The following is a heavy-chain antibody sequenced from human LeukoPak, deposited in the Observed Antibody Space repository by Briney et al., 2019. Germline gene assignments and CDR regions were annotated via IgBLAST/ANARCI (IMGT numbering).Heavy chain of an antibody. V-gene: IGHV3-53*05. CDR1: GFSVTRNY. D-gene: IGHD3-22*01. CDR2: MYSGGGT. Sequence: GGSLRLSCAASGFSVTRNYVSWVRQAPGKGLEWVSLMYSGGGTSYADSVKGRFTISRDTSKNTLYLQMSSLRSEDTAVYYCARWAYYYESSGYKYYFDYWGQGTLVTVST. J-gene: IGHJ4*02. CDR3: ARWAYYYESSGYKYYFDY.